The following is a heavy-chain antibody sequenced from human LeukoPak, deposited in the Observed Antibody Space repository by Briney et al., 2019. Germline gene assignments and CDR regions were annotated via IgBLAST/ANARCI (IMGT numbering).Heavy chain of an antibody. J-gene: IGHJ4*02. CDR2: IYDSGST. V-gene: IGHV4-39*02. Sequence: SETLSLTCTVSGGSIRSSYYYWGWIRQPPGKGLEWIGSIYDSGSTYYNPSLKSRVTISVDTSKNQFSLKLNSVTAADTAVYYCARDLTYYDFWSGYWAPAPGRGFFDYWGQGTLVTVSS. CDR3: ARDLTYYDFWSGYWAPAPGRGFFDY. D-gene: IGHD3-3*01. CDR1: GGSIRSSYYY.